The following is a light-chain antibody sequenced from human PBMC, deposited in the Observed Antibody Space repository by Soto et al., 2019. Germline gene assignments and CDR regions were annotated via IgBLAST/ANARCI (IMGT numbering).Light chain of an antibody. J-gene: IGKJ1*01. V-gene: IGKV1-39*01. CDR1: QTIMTY. CDR2: AAS. CDR3: QQSYNSPQT. Sequence: DIQITQSPSSVSSSVREEVTITCRASQTIMTYLNWYQLKPGKPPRLLIYAASSLQSGVPSRFSGSGSGTDFTLTISSLQPEDFATYSCQQSYNSPQTCGRGTKVDIK.